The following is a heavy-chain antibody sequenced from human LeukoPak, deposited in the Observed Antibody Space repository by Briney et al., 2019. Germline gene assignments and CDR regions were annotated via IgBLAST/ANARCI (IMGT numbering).Heavy chain of an antibody. CDR2: ISYDGSNK. V-gene: IGHV3-30-3*01. D-gene: IGHD6-19*01. CDR1: GFTFSSYA. J-gene: IGHJ4*02. CDR3: AKDSQGIAVAGPFDY. Sequence: GGSLRLSCAASGFTFSSYAMHWVRQAPGKGLEWVAVISYDGSNKYYADSVKGRFTISRDNSKNTLYLQMNSLRAEDTAVYYCAKDSQGIAVAGPFDYWGQGTLVAVSS.